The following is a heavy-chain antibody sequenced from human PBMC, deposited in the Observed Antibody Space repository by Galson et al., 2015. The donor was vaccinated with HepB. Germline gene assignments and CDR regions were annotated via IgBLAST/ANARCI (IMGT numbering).Heavy chain of an antibody. CDR1: GVNFSSYA. V-gene: IGHV3-23*01. J-gene: IGHJ6*02. D-gene: IGHD3-10*01. CDR2: ICGGGGNT. Sequence: SLGLSCAVYGVNFSSYAMRWVRQAPGKGLEGVSGICGGGGNTSFADFVKGRFTVTRDNSKNTLDLKMKSLRVDDTAVYYCAQEDLHLAYYYAMDVWGQGTTVTVSS. CDR3: AQEDLHLAYYYAMDV.